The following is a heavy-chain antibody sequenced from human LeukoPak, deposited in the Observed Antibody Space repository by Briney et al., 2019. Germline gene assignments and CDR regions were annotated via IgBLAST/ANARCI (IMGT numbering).Heavy chain of an antibody. V-gene: IGHV3-64*01. Sequence: PGGSLRLSCAASGFTFSSYAMHWVRQAPGKGLEYVSAISSNGGSTYYANSVKGRFTISRDNSKNTLYLQMGSLRAEDMAVYYCARSRIAAAARLEDYWGQGTLVTVSS. CDR3: ARSRIAAAARLEDY. CDR1: GFTFSSYA. D-gene: IGHD6-13*01. CDR2: ISSNGGST. J-gene: IGHJ4*02.